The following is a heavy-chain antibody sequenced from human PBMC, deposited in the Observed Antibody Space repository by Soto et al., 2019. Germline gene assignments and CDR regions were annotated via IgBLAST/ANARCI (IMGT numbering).Heavy chain of an antibody. J-gene: IGHJ4*02. CDR1: VFTFSYYW. V-gene: IGHV3-74*01. CDR3: ARVGGDLDY. CDR2: IHIDGSST. Sequence: GGSLRLSCAASVFTFSYYWMHWVRQAPGMWLVWCSRIHIDGSSTXXADSVKGRXPISRHNAKNTXYLHMXRLRAEDTAVYYCARVGGDLDYWCQGTLVTVSS. D-gene: IGHD2-21*02.